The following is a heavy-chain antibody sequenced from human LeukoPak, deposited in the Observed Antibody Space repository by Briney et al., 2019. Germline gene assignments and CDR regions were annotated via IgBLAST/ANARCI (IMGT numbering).Heavy chain of an antibody. CDR1: GYTFTSYY. D-gene: IGHD2-2*01. CDR3: ARDTVVPAAGNWFDP. V-gene: IGHV1-46*01. Sequence: ASVKVSCKASGYTFTSYYMHWVRQAPGQGLEWMGIINPSGGSTSYAQKFQGRVTMTRDTSASTAYMELSSLRSEDTAVYYCARDTVVPAAGNWFDPWGQGTLVTVSS. J-gene: IGHJ5*02. CDR2: INPSGGST.